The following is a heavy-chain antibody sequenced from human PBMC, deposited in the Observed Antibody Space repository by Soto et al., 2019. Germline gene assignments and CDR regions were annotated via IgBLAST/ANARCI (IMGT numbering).Heavy chain of an antibody. J-gene: IGHJ5*02. V-gene: IGHV4-31*03. Sequence: QVQLQESGPGLVKPSQTLSLTCTVSGGSISSGGYYWSWIRQHPGKGLEWIGYIDYSVSTYYNPSLKSRVTISVDTSKNQFSLKLSSVTAADTAVYYCARVEIAAPYNWFDPWGQGTLVTVSS. CDR3: ARVEIAAPYNWFDP. CDR1: GGSISSGGYY. CDR2: IDYSVST. D-gene: IGHD6-13*01.